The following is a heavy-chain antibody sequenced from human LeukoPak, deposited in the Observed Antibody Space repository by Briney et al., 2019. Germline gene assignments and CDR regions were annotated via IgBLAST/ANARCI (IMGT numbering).Heavy chain of an antibody. Sequence: SETLSLTCAVSGGSISSGGYSWSWIRQPPGKGLEWIGYIYHSGSTYYNPSLKSRVTISVDRSKNQFSLKLSSVTAADTAVYYCARVSKFRFDPWGQGTLVTVSS. CDR2: IYHSGST. J-gene: IGHJ5*02. CDR3: ARVSKFRFDP. V-gene: IGHV4-30-2*01. CDR1: GGSISSGGYS.